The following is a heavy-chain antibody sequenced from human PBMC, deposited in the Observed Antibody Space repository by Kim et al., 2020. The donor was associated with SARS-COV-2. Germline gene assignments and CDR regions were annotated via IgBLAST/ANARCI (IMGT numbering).Heavy chain of an antibody. CDR3: ATSRGYSYGPFDY. CDR2: IYSGGSST. Sequence: GGSLRLSCAASGFTFSSYAMSWVRQAPGKGLEWVSVIYSGGSSTYYADSVKGRFTISRDNSKNTLYLQMNSLRAEDTAVYYCATSRGYSYGPFDYWGQGTLVTVSS. D-gene: IGHD5-18*01. V-gene: IGHV3-23*03. CDR1: GFTFSSYA. J-gene: IGHJ4*02.